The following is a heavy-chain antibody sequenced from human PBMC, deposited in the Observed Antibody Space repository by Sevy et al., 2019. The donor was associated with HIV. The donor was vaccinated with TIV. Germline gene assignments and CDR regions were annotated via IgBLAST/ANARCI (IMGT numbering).Heavy chain of an antibody. CDR2: MKQDGSEE. CDR3: VREGLGGYSYSLDY. J-gene: IGHJ4*01. V-gene: IGHV3-7*01. Sequence: GGSLRLSCAASGFSFSIYWMSWVRQAPGKGLEWVATMKQDGSEEDYVDSVKGRFPSSRDNAKNSLFLQMNSLSAEDTAVYYCVREGLGGYSYSLDYWGHGTLVTVSS. CDR1: GFSFSIYW. D-gene: IGHD5-18*01.